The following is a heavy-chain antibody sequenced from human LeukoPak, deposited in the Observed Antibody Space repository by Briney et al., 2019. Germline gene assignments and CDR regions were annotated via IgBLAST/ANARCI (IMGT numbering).Heavy chain of an antibody. V-gene: IGHV3-23*01. J-gene: IGHJ4*02. CDR1: GFTFSSYA. D-gene: IGHD6-13*01. CDR3: ARGGNSSWRYFDY. Sequence: GGSLRLSCAASGFTFSSYAMSWVRQAPGKGLEWVSAISGSGGSTYYADSVKGRFTISRDNSKNTLYLQMNSLRAEDTAVYYCARGGNSSWRYFDYWGQGTLVTVSS. CDR2: ISGSGGST.